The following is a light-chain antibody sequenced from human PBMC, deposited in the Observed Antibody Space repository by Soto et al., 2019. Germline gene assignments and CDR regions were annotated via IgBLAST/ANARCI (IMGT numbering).Light chain of an antibody. CDR1: QRVTSY. CDR3: QHRSSWPYS. CDR2: DAF. V-gene: IGKV3-11*01. Sequence: EIVLTQSPATPSLSPGERTTLSCRASQRVTSYLAWYQQTPYPAPRLLIYDAFNRATGIPARFSGSGSGTDFTLTISSLEPEDFAVYYCQHRSSWPYSFGPGTKGYI. J-gene: IGKJ3*01.